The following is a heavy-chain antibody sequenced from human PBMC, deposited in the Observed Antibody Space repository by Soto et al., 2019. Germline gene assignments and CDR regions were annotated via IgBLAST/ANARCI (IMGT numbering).Heavy chain of an antibody. CDR2: IKQDGSEK. J-gene: IGHJ4*02. Sequence: GGSLRLSCAASGFTFSSYWMSWVRQAPGKGLEWVAKIKQDGSEKYYVDSVKVRFTIARDNAKNSLYLQMNSLRAEDTAVYYCARDPSGIAAAYFDYWGQGTLGTISS. D-gene: IGHD6-13*01. CDR3: ARDPSGIAAAYFDY. CDR1: GFTFSSYW. V-gene: IGHV3-7*01.